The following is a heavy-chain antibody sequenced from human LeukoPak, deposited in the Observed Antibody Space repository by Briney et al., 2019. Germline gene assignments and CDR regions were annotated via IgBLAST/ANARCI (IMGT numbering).Heavy chain of an antibody. CDR3: ARDSWYCSGGSCTPFDAFDI. J-gene: IGHJ3*02. CDR1: GYTFTSYG. V-gene: IGHV1-18*01. D-gene: IGHD2-15*01. Sequence: ASVKVSCKASGYTFTSYGISWVRQAPGQGLEWMGWISAYNGNTSYAQKLQGRVTMTTDTSTSTAYMELRSLRSDDTAVYYCARDSWYCSGGSCTPFDAFDIWGQGTMVTVSS. CDR2: ISAYNGNT.